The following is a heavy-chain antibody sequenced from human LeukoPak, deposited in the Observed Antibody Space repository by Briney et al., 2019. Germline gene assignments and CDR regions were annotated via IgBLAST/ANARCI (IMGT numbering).Heavy chain of an antibody. V-gene: IGHV1-18*04. J-gene: IGHJ5*02. CDR3: ARSLGHYYGSGSYWYWFGP. D-gene: IGHD3-10*01. CDR2: ISAYNGNT. CDR1: GYTFTSYG. Sequence: ASVKVSCKASGYTFTSYGISWVRQAPGQGLEWMGWISAYNGNTNYAQKLQGRVTMTTDTSTSTAYMELRSLRSDDTAVYYCARSLGHYYGSGSYWYWFGPWGQGTLVTVSS.